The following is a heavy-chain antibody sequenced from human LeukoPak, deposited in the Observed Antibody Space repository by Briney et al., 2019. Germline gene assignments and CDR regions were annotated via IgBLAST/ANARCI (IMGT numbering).Heavy chain of an antibody. CDR3: ARQGTVTLPGDY. V-gene: IGHV4-38-2*01. Sequence: SETLSLTCAVSGYSISNGYWWAWVRQPPGKGLEWIGSIYYNGNTYYNPSLKSRVAISVDTSKNHFSLRLTSVTAADTAVYYCARQGTVTLPGDYWGQGTLVTVSS. J-gene: IGHJ4*02. CDR2: IYYNGNT. D-gene: IGHD4-17*01. CDR1: GYSISNGYW.